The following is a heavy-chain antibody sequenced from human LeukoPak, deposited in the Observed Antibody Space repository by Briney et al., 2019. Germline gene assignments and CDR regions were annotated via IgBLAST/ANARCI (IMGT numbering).Heavy chain of an antibody. V-gene: IGHV3-30*04. CDR2: ISYDGSNK. CDR1: GFTFSSYA. J-gene: IGHJ4*02. D-gene: IGHD4-23*01. CDR3: ARVAGGYGGNSRIFDY. Sequence: GGSLRLSCAASGFTFSSYAMHWVRQAPGKGLEWVAVISYDGSNKYYADSVKGRFTISRDNSKNTLYLQMNSLRAEDTAVYYCARVAGGYGGNSRIFDYWGQGTLVTVSS.